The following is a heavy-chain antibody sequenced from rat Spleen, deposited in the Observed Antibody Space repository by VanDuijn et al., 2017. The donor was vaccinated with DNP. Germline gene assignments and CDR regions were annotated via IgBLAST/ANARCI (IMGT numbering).Heavy chain of an antibody. D-gene: IGHD1-1*01. CDR3: ARGVYYYSATYWYFDF. J-gene: IGHJ1*01. CDR2: ITGGST. Sequence: EVQLVESGGGLVQPGRSMKLSCAASGFNFNDYWMGWVRQAPGKGLEWIASITGGSTYYPDSVKGRFTISRDNAKTTLYLQMNSLRSEATATYYCARGVYYYSATYWYFDFWGPGTMVTVSS. CDR1: GFNFNDYW. V-gene: IGHV5-22*01.